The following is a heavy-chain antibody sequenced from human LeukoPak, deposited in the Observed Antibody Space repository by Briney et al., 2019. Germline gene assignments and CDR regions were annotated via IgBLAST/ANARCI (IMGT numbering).Heavy chain of an antibody. CDR1: GFTFSDYY. D-gene: IGHD3-9*01. J-gene: IGHJ5*02. V-gene: IGHV3-11*04. CDR2: ISSSGSTI. Sequence: GGSLRLSCAASGFTFSDYYMSWIRQAPGKGLEWVSYISSSGSTIYYADSVKGRFTISRDNAKNSLYLQMNSLRAEDTAMYYCARDILTGYYDPWGQGTLVTVSS. CDR3: ARDILTGYYDP.